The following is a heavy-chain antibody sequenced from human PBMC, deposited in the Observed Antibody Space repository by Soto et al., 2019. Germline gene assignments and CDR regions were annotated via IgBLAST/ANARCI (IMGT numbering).Heavy chain of an antibody. V-gene: IGHV4-39*01. CDR1: GGSISSGGYY. CDR2: IYYSGST. Sequence: SETLSLTYTVSGGSISSGGYYCIWIRQPPGKGLEWIGSIYYSGSTYYNPSLKSRVTISVDTSKNQFSLKLSSVTAADTAVYYCASPDYGGNRFYYYYGMDVWGQGTTVNVS. D-gene: IGHD4-17*01. J-gene: IGHJ6*02. CDR3: ASPDYGGNRFYYYYGMDV.